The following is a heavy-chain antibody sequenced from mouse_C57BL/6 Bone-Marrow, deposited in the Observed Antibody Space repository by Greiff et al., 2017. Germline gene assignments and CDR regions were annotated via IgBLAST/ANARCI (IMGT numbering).Heavy chain of an antibody. D-gene: IGHD1-1*01. Sequence: QVQLKQSGAELVRPGTSVKMSCKASGYTFTNYWIGWAKQRPGHGLEWIGDIYPGGGYTNYNEKFKGKATLTADKSSSTAYMQFSSLTSEDSAIYSCASWALRYTWFAYWGQGTLVTVSA. V-gene: IGHV1-63*01. CDR1: GYTFTNYW. J-gene: IGHJ3*01. CDR3: ASWALRYTWFAY. CDR2: IYPGGGYT.